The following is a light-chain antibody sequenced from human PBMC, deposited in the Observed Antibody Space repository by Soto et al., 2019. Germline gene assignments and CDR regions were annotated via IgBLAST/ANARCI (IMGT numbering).Light chain of an antibody. CDR1: QSVSSN. Sequence: EIVMTQSPATLSVSPGERATLSCRASQSVSSNLAWYQQKPGQAPRLLIYGASTRATGIPARFSGSGSGTEFTLTISSLQSEDFAVYYCQQYNNWPRSTFGQGTKV. CDR2: GAS. CDR3: QQYNNWPRST. V-gene: IGKV3-15*01. J-gene: IGKJ1*01.